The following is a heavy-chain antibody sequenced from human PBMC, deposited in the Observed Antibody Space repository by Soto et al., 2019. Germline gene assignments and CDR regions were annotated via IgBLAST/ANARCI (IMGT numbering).Heavy chain of an antibody. CDR3: ARPLSRDDYNGGYFDL. D-gene: IGHD4-4*01. CDR2: ISYDGSNK. J-gene: IGHJ2*01. Sequence: QVQLVESGGGVVQPGRSLRLSCAASGFTFSSYAMHWVRQAPGKGLEWVAVISYDGSNKYYADSVKGRFTISRDNSKNTLYLQMNSLRTKDTAVYYCARPLSRDDYNGGYFDLWGRGTLVTVSS. V-gene: IGHV3-30-3*01. CDR1: GFTFSSYA.